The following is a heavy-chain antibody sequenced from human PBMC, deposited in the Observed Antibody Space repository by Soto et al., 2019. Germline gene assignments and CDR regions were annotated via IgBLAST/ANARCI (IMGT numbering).Heavy chain of an antibody. J-gene: IGHJ4*02. Sequence: GGSLRLSCAASGFTFSSYSMNWVRQAPGKGLEWVSYISSSSSTIYYADSVKGRFTISRDNAKNSLYLQMNSLRAEDTAVYYCARLLYDILTWFRDETDYWGQGTLVTVSS. D-gene: IGHD3-9*01. CDR3: ARLLYDILTWFRDETDY. V-gene: IGHV3-48*01. CDR1: GFTFSSYS. CDR2: ISSSSSTI.